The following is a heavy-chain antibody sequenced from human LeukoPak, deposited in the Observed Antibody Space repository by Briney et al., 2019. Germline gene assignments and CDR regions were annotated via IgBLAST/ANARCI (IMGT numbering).Heavy chain of an antibody. J-gene: IGHJ4*02. CDR2: IIPIFVTA. D-gene: IGHD3-22*01. Sequence: ASVKVSCKASGGTFSSYAISWVRQAPGQGLEWMGGIIPIFVTANYAQKFQGRVTITTDESTSTAYMELSSLRSEDTAVYYCARATTIADPTLDYWGQGTLVTVSS. CDR3: ARATTIADPTLDY. CDR1: GGTFSSYA. V-gene: IGHV1-69*05.